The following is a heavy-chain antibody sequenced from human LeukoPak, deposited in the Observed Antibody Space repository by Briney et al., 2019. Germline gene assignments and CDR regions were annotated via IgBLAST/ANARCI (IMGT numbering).Heavy chain of an antibody. CDR3: TALGIAAAGMDY. CDR1: GFTFSGSA. V-gene: IGHV3-73*01. D-gene: IGHD6-13*01. Sequence: GGSLRLSCAASGFTFSGSAILWVRQASGEGREWLGRIRSKANNYATTYGATVECRFTISRDDSKNTAYLQINSLITEDTAVYFCTALGIAAAGMDYWGQGTLGTVSS. J-gene: IGHJ4*02. CDR2: IRSKANNYAT.